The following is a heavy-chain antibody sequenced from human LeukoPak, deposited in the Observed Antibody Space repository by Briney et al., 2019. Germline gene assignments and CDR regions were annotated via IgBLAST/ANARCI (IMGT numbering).Heavy chain of an antibody. CDR2: IYYSGST. D-gene: IGHD3-22*01. J-gene: IGHJ5*02. Sequence: PSETLSLTWTVSCGSIISYYWSWIRQPPGKGLGWIGYIYYSGSTNYNPSLKSRVTISVDTSKNQFYLKLSSVTAADTAVYYCARSGYYYDSSGYKFDPWGQGTPVTVSS. V-gene: IGHV4-59*08. CDR1: CGSIISYY. CDR3: ARSGYYYDSSGYKFDP.